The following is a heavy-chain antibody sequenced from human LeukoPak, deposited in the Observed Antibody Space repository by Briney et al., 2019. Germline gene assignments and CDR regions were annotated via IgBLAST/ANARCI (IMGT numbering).Heavy chain of an antibody. D-gene: IGHD2-2*01. CDR2: ISYDGSNE. CDR1: GFTFSSYG. V-gene: IGHV3-30*03. Sequence: GGSLRLSCAASGFTFSSYGMHWVRQAPGKGLEWVALISYDGSNEYYADSVRGRFTISRDNSKFTLYMQMNSLRAEDTAVNYCARVRAGYCTSTSCYTGMDVWGQGTTVTVSS. J-gene: IGHJ6*02. CDR3: ARVRAGYCTSTSCYTGMDV.